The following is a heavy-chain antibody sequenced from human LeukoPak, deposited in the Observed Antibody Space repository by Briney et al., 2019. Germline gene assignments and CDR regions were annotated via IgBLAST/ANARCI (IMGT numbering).Heavy chain of an antibody. CDR3: ARVISSGYYYFDY. Sequence: GSLRLSCAASGFTFSTYSMSWIRQPPGKGLEWIGSMYHSGGTYYSPSLKSRVTISVDTSKNQFSLNLSSVTAADTAVYYCARVISSGYYYFDYWGQGTLVTVSS. V-gene: IGHV4-38-2*01. J-gene: IGHJ4*02. CDR1: GFTFSTYS. CDR2: MYHSGGT. D-gene: IGHD3-22*01.